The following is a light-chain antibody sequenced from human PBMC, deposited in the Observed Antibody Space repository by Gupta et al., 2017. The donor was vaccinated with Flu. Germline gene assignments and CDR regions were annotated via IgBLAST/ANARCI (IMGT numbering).Light chain of an antibody. Sequence: QSALTQPASVSGSPGQSITISCSGTSSDIGGYDYVSWYQQRPGKAPQLLIYDVTNRPAGGSNRFSGSKSGNTASLTISGLQADDEADYYCSAHTTGSALLVIFGGGTKLTV. CDR2: DVT. V-gene: IGLV2-14*03. CDR3: SAHTTGSALLVI. CDR1: SSDIGGYDY. J-gene: IGLJ2*01.